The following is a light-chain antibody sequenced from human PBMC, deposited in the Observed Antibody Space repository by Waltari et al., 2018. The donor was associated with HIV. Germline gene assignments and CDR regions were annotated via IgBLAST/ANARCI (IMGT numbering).Light chain of an antibody. CDR2: KDT. J-gene: IGLJ3*02. V-gene: IGLV3-25*03. CDR3: QSTDSTDTWV. CDR1: TLSKQY. Sequence: SSELTQPPSVSLSPGQTARINCSGDTLSKQYGDWYQQKPGQAPVLVIYKDTERPSGIPERFSGSSSGTTVTLTISGVQAEDEADYYCQSTDSTDTWVFGGGTRLTVL.